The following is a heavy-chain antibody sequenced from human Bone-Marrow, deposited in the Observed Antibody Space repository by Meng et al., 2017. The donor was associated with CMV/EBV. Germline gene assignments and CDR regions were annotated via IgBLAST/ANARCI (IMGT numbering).Heavy chain of an antibody. Sequence: ASVKVSCKASGYTFTSYYKHWVRQAPGQGLEWMGIINPSGGSTSYAQKFQGRVTMTRDTSTSTVYMELSSLRSEDTAVYYCARDYIVVVPAAINDYYYYGMDVWGQGTTVTVSS. J-gene: IGHJ6*02. CDR2: INPSGGST. V-gene: IGHV1-46*01. CDR1: GYTFTSYY. D-gene: IGHD2-2*02. CDR3: ARDYIVVVPAAINDYYYYGMDV.